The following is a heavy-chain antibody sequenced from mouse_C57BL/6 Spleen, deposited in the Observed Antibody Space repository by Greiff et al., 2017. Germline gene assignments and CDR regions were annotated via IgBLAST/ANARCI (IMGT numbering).Heavy chain of an antibody. CDR3: ARAGTLAVDY. V-gene: IGHV1-64*01. CDR1: GYTFTSYW. CDR2: IHPNSGST. D-gene: IGHD4-1*01. J-gene: IGHJ2*01. Sequence: VQLQQPGAELVKPGASVTLSCKASGYTFTSYWMHWVKQRPGQGLEWIGMIHPNSGSTNYNEKFKSKATLTVDKSSSTAYMQLSSLTSEDSAVYYCARAGTLAVDYWGQGTTLTVSS.